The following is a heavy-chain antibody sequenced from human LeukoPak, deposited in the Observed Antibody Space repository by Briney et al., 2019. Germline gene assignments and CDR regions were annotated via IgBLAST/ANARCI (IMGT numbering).Heavy chain of an antibody. CDR1: GVTLSDYG. Sequence: GGSLRLSCAGSGVTLSDYGIHWVRQAPGEGLEWVAVISYDGATTYYADSVKGRFTISRDNSKKTVDLQMNSLRAEDTAVYYCAKDFWGFGELLFFFGMDVWGQGTTVIVSS. CDR3: AKDFWGFGELLFFFGMDV. D-gene: IGHD3-10*01. CDR2: ISYDGATT. J-gene: IGHJ6*02. V-gene: IGHV3-30*18.